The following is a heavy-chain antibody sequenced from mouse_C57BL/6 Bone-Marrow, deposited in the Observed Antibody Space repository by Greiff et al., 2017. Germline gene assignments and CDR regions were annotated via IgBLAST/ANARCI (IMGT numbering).Heavy chain of an antibody. V-gene: IGHV7-1*01. CDR1: GFTFSDFY. J-gene: IGHJ4*01. Sequence: EVQRVESGGGLVQSGRSLRLSCATSGFTFSDFYMEWVRQAPGKGLEWIAASRNKANDYTTEYSASVKGRFIVSRDNSQSILYLQMNALRAEDTAIYYCARAFYYAMDYWGQGTSVTVSS. CDR2: SRNKANDYTT. CDR3: ARAFYYAMDY.